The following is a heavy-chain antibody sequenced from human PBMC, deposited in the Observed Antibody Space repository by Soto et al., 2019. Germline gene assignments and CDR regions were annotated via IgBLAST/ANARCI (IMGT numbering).Heavy chain of an antibody. CDR1: GFTFSNYA. V-gene: IGHV3-23*01. CDR3: ARHMITFGRVIVHPYYVDY. Sequence: EVQLLESGGGLVQPGGSLRLSCAASGFTFSNYAMSWVRQAPGKGLEWVSGISGSGGGTYSADSVKGRFTISRDNANNMRHLQMNSLRADDTAVYYRARHMITFGRVIVHPYYVDYWGQGNLVTVSS. CDR2: ISGSGGGT. D-gene: IGHD3-16*02. J-gene: IGHJ4*02.